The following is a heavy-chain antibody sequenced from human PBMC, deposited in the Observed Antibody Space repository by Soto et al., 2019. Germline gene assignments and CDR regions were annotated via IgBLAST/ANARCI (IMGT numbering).Heavy chain of an antibody. CDR1: GFTFSSYG. CDR3: AKDPDTALLSGRWFDP. Sequence: QVQLVESGGGVVQPGRSLRLSCAASGFTFSSYGMHWVRQAPGKGLEWVAVISYDGSNKYYADSVKGRFTISRDNSKNPLYLEMNSLRAEDTAVYYCAKDPDTALLSGRWFDPWGQGTLVTVSS. V-gene: IGHV3-30*18. CDR2: ISYDGSNK. D-gene: IGHD5-18*01. J-gene: IGHJ5*01.